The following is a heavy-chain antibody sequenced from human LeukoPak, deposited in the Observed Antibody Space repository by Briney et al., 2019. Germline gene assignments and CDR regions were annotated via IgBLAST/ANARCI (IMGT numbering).Heavy chain of an antibody. CDR3: ARARPGDYYVWGSYRDMYYFDY. J-gene: IGHJ4*02. CDR1: GGSISSYY. D-gene: IGHD3-16*02. CDR2: IYYSGST. Sequence: PSETLSLTCTVSGGSISSYYWSWIRQPPGKGLEWIGYIYYSGSTNYNPSPTSRVTISVDTSKNQFSLKLSSVTAADTAVYYCARARPGDYYVWGSYRDMYYFDYWGQGTLVTVSS. V-gene: IGHV4-59*01.